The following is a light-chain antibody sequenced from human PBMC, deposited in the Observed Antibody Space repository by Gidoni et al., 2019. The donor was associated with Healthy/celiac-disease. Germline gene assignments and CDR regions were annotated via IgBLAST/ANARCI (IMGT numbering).Light chain of an antibody. J-gene: IGKJ4*01. Sequence: EIVLTQPPGTLPLSPGERATLSCRASQSVSSSYLAWYQQKPGQAPRLLIYGASSRATGIPDRFSGSGSGTDFTLTISRLEPEDFAVYYCQQYGSSPLTFXGXTKVEIK. CDR2: GAS. V-gene: IGKV3-20*01. CDR3: QQYGSSPLT. CDR1: QSVSSSY.